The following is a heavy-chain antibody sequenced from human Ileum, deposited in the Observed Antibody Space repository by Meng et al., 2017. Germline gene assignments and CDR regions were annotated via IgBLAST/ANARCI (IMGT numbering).Heavy chain of an antibody. V-gene: IGHV4-4*02. D-gene: IGHD2-15*01. CDR1: GGSISSSFY. Sequence: QGQLTNSGPGRVERSGTMSLACTVSGGSISSSFYGSLVRQSPGKGLEWIGQIYLAGSPNYNPSLESRVTISVDKSKNQFSLRLTSVTAADTAIFYCVRHGGKYFDSWGQGTLVTVSS. J-gene: IGHJ4*02. CDR3: VRHGGKYFDS. CDR2: IYLAGSP.